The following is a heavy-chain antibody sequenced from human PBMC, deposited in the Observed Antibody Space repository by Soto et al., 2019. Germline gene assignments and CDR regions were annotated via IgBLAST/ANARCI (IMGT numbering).Heavy chain of an antibody. CDR1: GYTFTSYD. Sequence: QVQLVQSGAEGKKSGASVKVSCKASGYTFTSYDINWVRQATGQGLEWMGWMNPNRGNTGYAQKYQGRVTMTRNTSISTAYMELSSLRYEDTAVYYCARERSAAGTGWFDPWGQGTLVTVSS. CDR3: ARERSAAGTGWFDP. V-gene: IGHV1-8*01. J-gene: IGHJ5*02. CDR2: MNPNRGNT. D-gene: IGHD6-13*01.